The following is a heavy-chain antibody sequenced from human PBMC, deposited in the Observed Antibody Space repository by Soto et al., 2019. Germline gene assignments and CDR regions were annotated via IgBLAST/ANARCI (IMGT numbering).Heavy chain of an antibody. CDR1: GGTFSSYT. CDR3: ASRYDSSDY. CDR2: IIPILGIA. Sequence: QVQLVQSGAEVKKPGSSVKVSCKASGGTFSSYTISWVRQAPGQGFEWMGRIIPILGIANYAQKFQGRVTITADKPTSTAYLQLSSLRSEDTAVYYCASRYDSSDYWGQGTLVTVSS. D-gene: IGHD3-22*01. J-gene: IGHJ4*02. V-gene: IGHV1-69*02.